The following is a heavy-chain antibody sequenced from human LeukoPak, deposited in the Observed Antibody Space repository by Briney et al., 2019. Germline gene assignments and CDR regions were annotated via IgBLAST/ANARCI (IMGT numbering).Heavy chain of an antibody. CDR1: GFPSRDYY. CDR3: ARDRGSNNYFDH. Sequence: GGSLRLSCLASGFPSRDYYMTWIRQAPGKGLEWISFISSRGTTTDYADSVKGRFTISRDNANNTLFLQMNSLRADDTAVYYCARDRGSNNYFDHWGQGTLVTVSS. CDR2: ISSRGTTT. D-gene: IGHD2-2*01. V-gene: IGHV3-11*01. J-gene: IGHJ4*02.